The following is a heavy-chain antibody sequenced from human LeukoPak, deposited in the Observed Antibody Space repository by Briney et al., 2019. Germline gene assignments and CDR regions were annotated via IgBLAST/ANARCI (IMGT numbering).Heavy chain of an antibody. CDR1: GYTLTSYD. CDR3: ARALSWTTESYYYMDV. J-gene: IGHJ6*03. Sequence: GASVKVSCKASGYTLTSYDINWVRQATGQGLEWMGWMNPNSGNTGYAQKFQGRVIMTMNTSITTAYMDLSSLKSEDTAVYYCARALSWTTESYYYMDVWGKGTTVTVSS. CDR2: MNPNSGNT. D-gene: IGHD3/OR15-3a*01. V-gene: IGHV1-8*01.